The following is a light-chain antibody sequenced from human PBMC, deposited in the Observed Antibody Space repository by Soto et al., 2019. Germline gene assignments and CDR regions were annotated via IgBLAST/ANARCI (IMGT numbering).Light chain of an antibody. CDR1: QSVSAR. Sequence: EIVLTQSPDTLSLSPWESATLSGRASQSVSARLAWYKHKPGQPPRLLISDVFNRASGVAERFSGSGSETDFTLIIRRLEPEDSALYYCQHYQGGHPIAFGQGTRLEIK. CDR2: DVF. CDR3: QHYQGGHPIA. V-gene: IGKV3-20*01. J-gene: IGKJ5*01.